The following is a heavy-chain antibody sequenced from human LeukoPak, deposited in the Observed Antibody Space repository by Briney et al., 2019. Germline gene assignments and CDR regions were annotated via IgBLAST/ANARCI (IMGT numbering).Heavy chain of an antibody. Sequence: QTGGSLRLSCAASGFTFSSYGMTWVRQAPGKGLEWVSAISGGVPSTYYADSAKGRFTISRDNSRNTLYLQMNSLRAEDTAVYYCARGRFGELFAQGNDYWGQGTLVTVSS. D-gene: IGHD3-10*01. CDR2: ISGGVPST. V-gene: IGHV3-23*01. CDR1: GFTFSSYG. CDR3: ARGRFGELFAQGNDY. J-gene: IGHJ4*02.